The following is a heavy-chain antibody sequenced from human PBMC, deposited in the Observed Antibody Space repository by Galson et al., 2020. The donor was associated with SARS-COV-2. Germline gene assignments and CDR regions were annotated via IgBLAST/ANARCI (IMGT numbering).Heavy chain of an antibody. CDR3: ARDPTTVTPFDS. D-gene: IGHD4-17*01. Sequence: SETLSLTCTVSGSSISSPYYWGWVRQPPGKGLECIGYIYHTGSTFYNPSLKSRVTMSVDTSKNQFSLNLNSVTAADSAVYYCARDPTTVTPFDSWGQGTLVTVSS. CDR2: IYHTGST. V-gene: IGHV4-38-2*02. J-gene: IGHJ4*02. CDR1: GSSISSPYY.